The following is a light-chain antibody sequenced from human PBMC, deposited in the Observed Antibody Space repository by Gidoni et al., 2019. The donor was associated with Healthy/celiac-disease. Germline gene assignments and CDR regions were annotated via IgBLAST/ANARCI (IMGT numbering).Light chain of an antibody. CDR3: QQYGSSPPSLT. Sequence: IVLTQSPGTLSLSPGERATLSCRASQRVSSSYLAWYQQKPGQAPRLLIYGASSRATGIPDRFSGSGSGTDFTLTISRLEPEDFAVYYCQQYGSSPPSLTFGGGTKVEIK. CDR1: QRVSSSY. J-gene: IGKJ4*01. CDR2: GAS. V-gene: IGKV3-20*01.